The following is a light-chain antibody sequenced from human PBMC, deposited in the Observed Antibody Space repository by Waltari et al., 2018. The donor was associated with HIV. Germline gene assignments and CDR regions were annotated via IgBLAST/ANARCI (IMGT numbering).Light chain of an antibody. J-gene: IGKJ2*01. Sequence: EIVMTQSPATLSVSPGERVTLSCRASQSITTKLAWYQQTPGQAPRLLIYGASTRAPGIPDRFSGSGSGTDFTLTINSLQAEDVAVYYCQQYYDAPYTFGQGTKVDI. CDR2: GAS. CDR1: QSITTK. V-gene: IGKV3-15*01. CDR3: QQYYDAPYT.